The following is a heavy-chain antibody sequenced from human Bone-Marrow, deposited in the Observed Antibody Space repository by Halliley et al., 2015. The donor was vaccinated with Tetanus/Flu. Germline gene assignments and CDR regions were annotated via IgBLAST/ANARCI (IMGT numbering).Heavy chain of an antibody. V-gene: IGHV1-46*01. CDR2: INPNSGSS. Sequence: PGQGLGWMAMINPNSGSSTYARRRVTMTRDTSTSALYRELTSLRSEDTAVYYCAREGRGSGSFHFWGQGTLVTVSS. J-gene: IGHJ4*02. CDR3: AREGRGSGSFHF. D-gene: IGHD1-26*01.